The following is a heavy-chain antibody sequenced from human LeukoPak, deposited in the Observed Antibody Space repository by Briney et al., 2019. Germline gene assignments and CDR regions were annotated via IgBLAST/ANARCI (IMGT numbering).Heavy chain of an antibody. CDR3: ARGLRLYSGYDFLHY. J-gene: IGHJ4*02. CDR1: GGSISSYY. D-gene: IGHD5-12*01. Sequence: SETLSLTCTVSGGSISSYYWSWIRQPPGEGLEWIGYIYYSGSTNYNPSLKSRVTMSVDTSKNQFSLKLSSVTAADTAVYYCARGLRLYSGYDFLHYRGQGTLVTVSS. V-gene: IGHV4-59*12. CDR2: IYYSGST.